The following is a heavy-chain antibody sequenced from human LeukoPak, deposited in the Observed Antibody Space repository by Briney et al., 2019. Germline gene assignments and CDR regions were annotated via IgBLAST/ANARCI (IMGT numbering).Heavy chain of an antibody. J-gene: IGHJ3*02. D-gene: IGHD2-21*02. Sequence: GRSLRLSCAASGFALSSYGMHWARQAPGEGLEWVAVLSYDGYTKYYADSVRGRFTISRDTSTNTLYLQMNSLRSEDTAVYYCARENPSMTLSLDIWGQGTMVTVFS. CDR2: LSYDGYTK. CDR3: ARENPSMTLSLDI. V-gene: IGHV3-30*03. CDR1: GFALSSYG.